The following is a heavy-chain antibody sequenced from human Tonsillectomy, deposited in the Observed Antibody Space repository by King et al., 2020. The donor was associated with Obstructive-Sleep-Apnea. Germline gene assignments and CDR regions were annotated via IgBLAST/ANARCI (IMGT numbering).Heavy chain of an antibody. CDR2: IYYSGST. V-gene: IGHV4-61*01. D-gene: IGHD2-21*02. J-gene: IGHJ6*02. CDR3: ARGYCGGDCPTGGYYYYGMDV. Sequence: VQLQESGPGLVKPSETLSLTCTVSGGSVSSGSYYWSWIRQPPGKGLEWIGYIYYSGSTNYNPSLKSRVTISVETSKNQFSLKLSSVTAADTAVYYCARGYCGGDCPTGGYYYYGMDVWSQGTTVTVSS. CDR1: GGSVSSGSYY.